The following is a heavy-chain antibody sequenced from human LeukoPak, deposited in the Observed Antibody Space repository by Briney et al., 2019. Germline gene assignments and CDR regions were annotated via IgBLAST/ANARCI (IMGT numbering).Heavy chain of an antibody. J-gene: IGHJ6*02. V-gene: IGHV3-15*04. CDR2: TVSEIDGGTT. Sequence: GGSLRLSCAASGFTFSSYWMSWVRQVPGKGLEWVGQTVSEIDGGTTDYAAPVKGRFTISRDDSKSTLYIQMNSLKIEDTAVYYCTTDEDWNYARKDVWGQGATVIVSS. CDR1: GFTFSSYW. D-gene: IGHD1-7*01. CDR3: TTDEDWNYARKDV.